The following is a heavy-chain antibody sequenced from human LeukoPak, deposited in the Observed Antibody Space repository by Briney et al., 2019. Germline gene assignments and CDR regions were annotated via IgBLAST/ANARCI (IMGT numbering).Heavy chain of an antibody. CDR2: ISAYNGNT. CDR1: GYTFTSYG. D-gene: IGHD3-3*01. J-gene: IGHJ6*02. Sequence: ASVKVSCKAPGYTFTSYGISWVRQAPGQGLEWMGWISAYNGNTNYAQKLQGRVTMTTDTSTSTAYMELRSLRSDDTAVYYCARAPPITIFELDYYYGMDLWGQGTTVTVSS. V-gene: IGHV1-18*01. CDR3: ARAPPITIFELDYYYGMDL.